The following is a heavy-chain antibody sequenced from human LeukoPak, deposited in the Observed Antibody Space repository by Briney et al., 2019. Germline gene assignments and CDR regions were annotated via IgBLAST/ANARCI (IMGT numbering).Heavy chain of an antibody. D-gene: IGHD2-15*01. CDR1: GGSISTYS. J-gene: IGHJ3*02. CDR2: IYYSGNT. Sequence: SETLSLTCTVSGGSISTYSWSWIRQPPGKGLEWIGYIYYSGNTNYNPSLKSRVTISVDTSKNQFSLKLSSVTAADTAVYYCARGEKWYDAFDIWGQGTMVTVSS. V-gene: IGHV4-59*12. CDR3: ARGEKWYDAFDI.